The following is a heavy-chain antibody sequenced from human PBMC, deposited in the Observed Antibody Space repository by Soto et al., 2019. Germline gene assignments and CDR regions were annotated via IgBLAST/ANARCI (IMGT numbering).Heavy chain of an antibody. Sequence: SETLSLTCAVYGGSFSGYYWSWIRQPPGKGLEWIGEINHSGSTNYNPSLKSRVTISVDTSKNQFSLKLSSVTAADTAVYYCARAAMVRFLEWLTRRPYYFDYWGQGTLVTVSS. J-gene: IGHJ4*02. D-gene: IGHD3-3*01. CDR3: ARAAMVRFLEWLTRRPYYFDY. CDR2: INHSGST. CDR1: GGSFSGYY. V-gene: IGHV4-34*01.